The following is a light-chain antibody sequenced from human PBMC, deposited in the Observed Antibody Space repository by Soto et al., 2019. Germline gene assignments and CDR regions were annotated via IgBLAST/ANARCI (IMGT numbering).Light chain of an antibody. Sequence: EIVLTQAPGTRSLSPGERATLSCRASQSVSNNYLAWYQRKPGQAPRLLIYGASSRATGIPHRFSGSGSGTDFTLTISRLEPEDFAVYYCQQYDNSPWTFGQGTKVAI. CDR3: QQYDNSPWT. CDR1: QSVSNNY. CDR2: GAS. V-gene: IGKV3-20*01. J-gene: IGKJ1*01.